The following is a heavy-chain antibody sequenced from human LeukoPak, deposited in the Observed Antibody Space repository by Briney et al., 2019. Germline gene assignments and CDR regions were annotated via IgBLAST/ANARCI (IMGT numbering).Heavy chain of an antibody. CDR1: GGSFSGYY. Sequence: SETLSLTCAVYGGSFSGYYWSWVRQPPGKGLEWIGEINHSGSTNYNPSLKSRVTISVDTSKNQFSLKLSSVTAADTAVYYCARGRHSSLVRWGGYFDYWGQGTLVTVSS. V-gene: IGHV4-34*01. CDR3: ARGRHSSLVRWGGYFDY. D-gene: IGHD6-13*01. J-gene: IGHJ4*02. CDR2: INHSGST.